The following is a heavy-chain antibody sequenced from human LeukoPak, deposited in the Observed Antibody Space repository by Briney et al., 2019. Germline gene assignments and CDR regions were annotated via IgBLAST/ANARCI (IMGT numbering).Heavy chain of an antibody. D-gene: IGHD2-2*01. CDR2: IYSGGST. J-gene: IGHJ6*02. CDR1: GFTVSSNY. Sequence: PGGSLRLSCAASGFTVSSNYMSWVRQAPGKGLEWVSVIYSGGSTYYADSVKGRFTISRDNSKNTLYLQMNSLRAEDTAVYYCARDRCSSTSCYGEIYYYYGMDVWGQGTTVTVSS. V-gene: IGHV3-66*01. CDR3: ARDRCSSTSCYGEIYYYYGMDV.